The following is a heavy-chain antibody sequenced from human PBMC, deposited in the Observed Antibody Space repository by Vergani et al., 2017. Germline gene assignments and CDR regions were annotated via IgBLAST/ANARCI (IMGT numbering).Heavy chain of an antibody. CDR3: ARASYYYDSSGYDY. V-gene: IGHV4-59*01. Sequence: QVQLQESGPGPVKPSETLSLTCTVSGGSISSYYWSWIRQPPGKGLEWIGYIYYSGSTNYNPSLKSRVTISVDTSKNQFSLKLSSVTAADTAVYYCARASYYYDSSGYDYWGQGTLVTVSS. CDR1: GGSISSYY. CDR2: IYYSGST. D-gene: IGHD3-22*01. J-gene: IGHJ4*02.